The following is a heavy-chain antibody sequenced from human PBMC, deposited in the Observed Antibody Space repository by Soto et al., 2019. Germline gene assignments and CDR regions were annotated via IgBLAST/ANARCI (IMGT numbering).Heavy chain of an antibody. V-gene: IGHV3-23*01. Sequence: EVQLLESGGGLVQPGGSLRLSCAASGLTFSSYAISWVRQAPGKGLEWVSTISGSGDNTYYADSVKGRFTISRANSKNTLYLQVNSLRAEDTAVYYCATGRGNWGRFDYWGQGTLVTVSS. J-gene: IGHJ4*02. CDR3: ATGRGNWGRFDY. CDR2: ISGSGDNT. CDR1: GLTFSSYA. D-gene: IGHD7-27*01.